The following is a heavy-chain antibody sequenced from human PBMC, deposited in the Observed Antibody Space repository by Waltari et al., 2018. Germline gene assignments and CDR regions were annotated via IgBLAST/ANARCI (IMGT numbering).Heavy chain of an antibody. Sequence: QVQLQESGPGLVKPSETLSLTCAVSGYSISSGYYWGWIRQPPGKGLEWIGSIYHSGSTYYNPSLKSRVTISVDTSKNQFSLKLSSVTAADTAVYYCARVGASVGNLNYFDYWGQGTLVTVSS. J-gene: IGHJ4*02. D-gene: IGHD3-10*01. CDR3: ARVGASVGNLNYFDY. V-gene: IGHV4-38-2*01. CDR1: GYSISSGYY. CDR2: IYHSGST.